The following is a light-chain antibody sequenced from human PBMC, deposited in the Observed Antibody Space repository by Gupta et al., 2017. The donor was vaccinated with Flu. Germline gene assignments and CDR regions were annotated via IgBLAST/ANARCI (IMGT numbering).Light chain of an antibody. CDR2: GAS. CDR3: QQYYLSPDT. CDR1: PCVVNSSNDKNY. Sequence: NCKSSPCVVNSSNDKNYLACDQQKPGQPPKLLIYGASTRKSGVPDRFSGSGSGTDSPITISSLQAEDVAVYYCQQYYLSPDTFGQGTKLEIK. J-gene: IGKJ2*01. V-gene: IGKV4-1*01.